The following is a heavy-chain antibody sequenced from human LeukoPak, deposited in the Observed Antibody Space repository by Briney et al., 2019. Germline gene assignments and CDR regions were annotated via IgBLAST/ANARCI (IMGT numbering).Heavy chain of an antibody. CDR2: ISSSSSTI. Sequence: GGSLRLSCAASGFTFSSYSMNWVRQAPGKGLEWVSYISSSSSTIYYADSVKGRFTISRDNAKNSLYLQMNSLRAEDTAVYYCARVPYSGGFDPWGQGTLVTVSS. V-gene: IGHV3-48*01. CDR3: ARVPYSGGFDP. J-gene: IGHJ5*02. D-gene: IGHD1-26*01. CDR1: GFTFSSYS.